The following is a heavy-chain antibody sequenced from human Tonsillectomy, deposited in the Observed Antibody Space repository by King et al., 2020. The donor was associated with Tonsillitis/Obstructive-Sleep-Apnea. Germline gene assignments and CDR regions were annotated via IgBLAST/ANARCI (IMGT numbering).Heavy chain of an antibody. CDR2: ISWNSVTI. Sequence: VQLVESGGGLVQPGRSLRLSCAASGFTFDDYAMYWVRQAPGKGLEWVSGISWNSVTINYAGSLKGRFTISRDNAKKSLYLQMNSLRAEDTALYYCAKGLIIATSGTPGDAFDLWGQGTMVTVSS. CDR1: GFTFDDYA. D-gene: IGHD1-1*01. J-gene: IGHJ3*01. V-gene: IGHV3-9*01. CDR3: AKGLIIATSGTPGDAFDL.